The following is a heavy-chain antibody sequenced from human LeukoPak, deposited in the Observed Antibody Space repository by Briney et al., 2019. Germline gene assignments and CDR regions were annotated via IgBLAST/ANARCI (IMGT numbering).Heavy chain of an antibody. V-gene: IGHV1-69*04. J-gene: IGHJ4*02. D-gene: IGHD5-18*01. CDR1: GGTFSSYA. CDR2: IIPILGIA. Sequence: SVKVSCKAPGGTFSSYAISWVRQAPGQGLEWMGRIIPILGIANYAQKFQGRVTITADKSTSTAYMELSSLRSEDTAVYYCARQARLQLWLYDYWGQGTLVTVSS. CDR3: ARQARLQLWLYDY.